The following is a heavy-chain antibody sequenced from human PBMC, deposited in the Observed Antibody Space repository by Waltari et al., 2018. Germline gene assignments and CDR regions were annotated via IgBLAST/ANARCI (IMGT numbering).Heavy chain of an antibody. CDR2: SNPGGGST. J-gene: IGHJ4*02. D-gene: IGHD3-9*01. Sequence: QVQLVQSGAEVKKPGASVRLSCKASGYTFPSYYINWVRQAPGQGPEWMGVSNPGGGSTSYAQKFQGRVTMSRDTSTSTVYMELSSLRSEDTAVYYCARSRILTGYFPNEEFDNWGQGTLVTVSS. CDR3: ARSRILTGYFPNEEFDN. V-gene: IGHV1-46*01. CDR1: GYTFPSYY.